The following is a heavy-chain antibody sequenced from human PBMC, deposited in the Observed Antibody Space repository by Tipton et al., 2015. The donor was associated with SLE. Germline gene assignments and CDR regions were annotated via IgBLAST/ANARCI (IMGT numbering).Heavy chain of an antibody. Sequence: QSGAEVKKPGASVKVSCKASGYTFTSYGISWVRQAPGQGLEWMGWISAYNGNTNYAQKLQGRVTMTTDTSTSTAYMELRSLRFDDAAVYYCARGGLVGVSAARTFDIWGQGTMVTVSS. D-gene: IGHD2-2*01. CDR1: GYTFTSYG. V-gene: IGHV1-18*01. CDR3: ARGGLVGVSAARTFDI. J-gene: IGHJ3*02. CDR2: ISAYNGNT.